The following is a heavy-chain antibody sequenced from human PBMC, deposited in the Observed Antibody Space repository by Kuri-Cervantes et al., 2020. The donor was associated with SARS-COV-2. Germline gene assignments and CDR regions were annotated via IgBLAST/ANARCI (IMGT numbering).Heavy chain of an antibody. Sequence: LSLTCAASGFTFSSYGMHWVRQAPGKGLEWVAVISYDGSNKYYADSVKGRFTISRDNSKNTVYLQMNSLRAEDTAVYYCARDSKRVRGVIALERFFDSWGQGTRVPSPQ. J-gene: IGHJ4*02. CDR1: GFTFSSYG. CDR2: ISYDGSNK. D-gene: IGHD3-10*01. V-gene: IGHV3-30*03. CDR3: ARDSKRVRGVIALERFFDS.